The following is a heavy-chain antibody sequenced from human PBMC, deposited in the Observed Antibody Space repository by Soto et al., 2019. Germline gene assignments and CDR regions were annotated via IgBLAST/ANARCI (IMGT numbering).Heavy chain of an antibody. CDR1: GFTVSSNY. D-gene: IGHD1-1*01. V-gene: IGHV3-66*01. CDR3: AGGVGQLPYDAFDI. Sequence: GGSLRLSCAASGFTVSSNYMSWVRQAPGKGLEWVSVIYSGGSTYYADSVKGRFTISRDNSKNTLYLQMNSLRAEDTAVYYCAGGVGQLPYDAFDIWGQGTMVTVSS. CDR2: IYSGGST. J-gene: IGHJ3*02.